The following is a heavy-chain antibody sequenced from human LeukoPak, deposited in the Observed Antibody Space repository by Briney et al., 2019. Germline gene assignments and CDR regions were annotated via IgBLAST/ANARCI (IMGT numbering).Heavy chain of an antibody. V-gene: IGHV1-8*01. CDR2: MNTNSGNT. Sequence: ASVKVSCKASGCTFTTYDINWVRQATGQGLEWMGWMNTNSGNTDYAQKFQGRVTMTRNTSIRTAYMELSGLRSEDTAVYYCARFLWASYRPFDSWGQGTLVTVSS. CDR3: ARFLWASYRPFDS. J-gene: IGHJ4*02. CDR1: GCTFTTYD. D-gene: IGHD3-16*02.